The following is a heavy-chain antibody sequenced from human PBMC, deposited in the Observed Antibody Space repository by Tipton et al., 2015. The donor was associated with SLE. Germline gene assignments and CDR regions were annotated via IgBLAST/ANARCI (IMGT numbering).Heavy chain of an antibody. J-gene: IGHJ6*03. D-gene: IGHD2-21*01. Sequence: TLSLTCTVSGGSISSGGYYWSWIRQHPGKGLEWIGYIYYSGSTYYNPSLKSRVTIPVDTSKNQFSSKLSSVTAADTAVYYCARISPLLECDGDCSSYYYMAVWGKGTTVTVSS. CDR3: ARISPLLECDGDCSSYYYMAV. CDR1: GGSISSGGYY. V-gene: IGHV4-31*03. CDR2: IYYSGST.